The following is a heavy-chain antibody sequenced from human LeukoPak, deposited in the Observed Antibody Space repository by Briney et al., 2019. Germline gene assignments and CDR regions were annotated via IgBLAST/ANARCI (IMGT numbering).Heavy chain of an antibody. V-gene: IGHV3-74*01. Sequence: PGGSLRLSCAASGFTFSSYWMHWVRQAPGKGLAWVSRINSDGSSTSYADSVKGRFTISRDNAKNTLYLQMNSLRAEDTAVYYCARDLYSSSWYFDYWGQGTLVTVSS. J-gene: IGHJ4*02. CDR3: ARDLYSSSWYFDY. CDR2: INSDGSST. CDR1: GFTFSSYW. D-gene: IGHD6-13*01.